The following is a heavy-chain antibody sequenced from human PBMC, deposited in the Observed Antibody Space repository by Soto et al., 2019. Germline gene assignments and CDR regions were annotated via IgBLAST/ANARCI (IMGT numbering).Heavy chain of an antibody. CDR2: IDTNGDT. J-gene: IGHJ4*02. CDR1: GDSLWRGFHH. V-gene: IGHV4-31*03. D-gene: IGHD2-8*01. CDR3: ARGTVYYCPNDKCGFFFDH. Sequence: QVQLQESGSGLLKPSQTLSLDCSVSGDSLWRGFHHWRWIRQTPGKGLQLIGYIDTNGDTHYDPSLRNRLNMSIVTTESRFSLKVTSVTAADTAVYYCARGTVYYCPNDKCGFFFDHWGQGALVTVTS.